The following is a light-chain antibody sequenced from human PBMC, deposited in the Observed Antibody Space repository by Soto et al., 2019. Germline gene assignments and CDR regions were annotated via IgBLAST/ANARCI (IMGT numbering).Light chain of an antibody. J-gene: IGLJ3*02. CDR1: SSNIGAGYD. CDR2: GNS. CDR3: QSYDSSLSDPWV. Sequence: QSVLTQPPSVSGAPGQRVTISCTGSSSNIGAGYDVHWYQQLPGTAPKLLIYGNSNRPSGVPDRFSGSKSGTSASLAITGLQAEDEADYYCQSYDSSLSDPWVFGGGTKLTVL. V-gene: IGLV1-40*01.